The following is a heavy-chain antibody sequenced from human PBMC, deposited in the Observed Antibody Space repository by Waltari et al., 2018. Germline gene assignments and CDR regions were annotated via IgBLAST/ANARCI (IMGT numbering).Heavy chain of an antibody. Sequence: EVQLVESGGGLVQPGGSLRLSCAASGFTFSSYAMSWVRQAPGKGLEWVSAISGSGGSTYYAASVKGRVTISRDNSKNTLYLQMNSLRAEDTAVYYCAKVSDLWFGELLYYFDYWGQGTLVTVSS. CDR1: GFTFSSYA. V-gene: IGHV3-23*04. CDR3: AKVSDLWFGELLYYFDY. CDR2: ISGSGGST. D-gene: IGHD3-10*01. J-gene: IGHJ4*02.